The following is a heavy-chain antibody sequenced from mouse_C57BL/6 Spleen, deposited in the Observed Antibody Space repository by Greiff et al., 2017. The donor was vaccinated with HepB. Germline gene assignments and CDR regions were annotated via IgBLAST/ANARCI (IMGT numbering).Heavy chain of an antibody. Sequence: EVQLQQSGPGLVKPSQSLSLTCSVTGYSITSGYYWNWIRQFPGNKLEWMGYISYDGSNNYNPSLKNRISITRDTSKNQFFLKLNSVTTEDTATYYCAREHYYGSSPNYYAMDYWGQGTSVTVSS. V-gene: IGHV3-6*01. D-gene: IGHD1-1*01. J-gene: IGHJ4*01. CDR2: ISYDGSN. CDR3: AREHYYGSSPNYYAMDY. CDR1: GYSITSGYY.